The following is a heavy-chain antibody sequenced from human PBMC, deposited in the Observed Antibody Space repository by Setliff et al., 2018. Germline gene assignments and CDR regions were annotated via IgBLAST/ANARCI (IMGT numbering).Heavy chain of an antibody. J-gene: IGHJ4*02. Sequence: SETLSLTCTVSGGSFTPYYWSWIRQPPGKGLEWIGYVYCSGTAYYNPSLKSRVTVIVDTSKNQFSLMLSSVTAADTAVYYCARGGTFRYFDYWGQGTPVTVSS. CDR1: GGSFTPYY. CDR3: ARGGTFRYFDY. V-gene: IGHV4-59*01. D-gene: IGHD5-12*01. CDR2: VYCSGTA.